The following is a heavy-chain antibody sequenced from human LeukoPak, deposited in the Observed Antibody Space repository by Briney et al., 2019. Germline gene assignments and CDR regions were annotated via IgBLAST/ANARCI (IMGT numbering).Heavy chain of an antibody. CDR1: GGSISSSNW. CDR3: ARGPDYYGSGLYAFDI. CDR2: IYHSGST. Sequence: PSGTLSLTCAVSGGSISSSNWWTWVRQPPGKGLEWIGEIYHSGSTNYNPSLKSRVTISVDKSKNQFSLKLSSVTAADTAVYYCARGPDYYGSGLYAFDIWGQGTMVTVSS. V-gene: IGHV4-4*02. D-gene: IGHD3-10*01. J-gene: IGHJ3*02.